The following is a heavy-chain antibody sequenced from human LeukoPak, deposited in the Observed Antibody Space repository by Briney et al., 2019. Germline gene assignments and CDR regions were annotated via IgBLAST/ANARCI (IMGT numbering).Heavy chain of an antibody. Sequence: GGSLRLSCAASGFTVSSNYMNWVRQAPGKGLEWVSYISSSGSTIYYADSVKGRFTISRDNAKNSLYLQMNSLRAEDTAVYYCARDATGGYYFDYWGQGTLVTVSS. D-gene: IGHD3-10*01. CDR3: ARDATGGYYFDY. V-gene: IGHV3-48*03. CDR1: GFTVSSNY. J-gene: IGHJ4*02. CDR2: ISSSGSTI.